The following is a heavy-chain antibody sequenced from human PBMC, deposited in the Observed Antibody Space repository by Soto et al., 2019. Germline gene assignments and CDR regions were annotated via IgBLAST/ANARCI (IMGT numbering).Heavy chain of an antibody. J-gene: IGHJ4*02. V-gene: IGHV3-33*01. CDR1: GFTFSSYG. CDR3: ARGGGGTAMAYYFDY. Sequence: QVQLVESGGGVVQPGRSLRLSCAASGFTFSSYGMHWVRQAPGKGLEWVAVIWYDGSNKYYADSVKGRFTISRDNSKNTRYLQMNSLRAEDTAVYYCARGGGGTAMAYYFDYWGQGTLVTVSS. D-gene: IGHD5-18*01. CDR2: IWYDGSNK.